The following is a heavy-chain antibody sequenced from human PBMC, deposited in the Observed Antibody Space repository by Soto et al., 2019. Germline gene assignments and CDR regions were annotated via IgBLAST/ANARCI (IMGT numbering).Heavy chain of an antibody. V-gene: IGHV3-30-3*01. CDR2: ISYDGSNK. Sequence: QVQLVESGGGVVQPGRSLRLSCAASGFTFTTYAMHWVRQAPGKGLEWVAIISYDGSNKYYADSVKGRFTISRDNSKNTLYLQMNSLRAEDTAVYDCAREEVSARKHYGMDVWGQGTTGTVSS. J-gene: IGHJ6*02. D-gene: IGHD1-20*01. CDR1: GFTFTTYA. CDR3: AREEVSARKHYGMDV.